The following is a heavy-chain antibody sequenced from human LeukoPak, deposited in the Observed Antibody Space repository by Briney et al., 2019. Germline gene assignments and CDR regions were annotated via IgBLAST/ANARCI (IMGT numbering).Heavy chain of an antibody. CDR2: INPNSGGT. J-gene: IGHJ6*03. CDR3: ARDSSTRYDFWSASYYYYYYMDV. V-gene: IGHV1-2*02. Sequence: GASVKVSCKASGYTFTGYYMHWVRQAPGQGLEWMGWINPNSGGTNYAQKFQGRVTMTRDTSISTAYMELSRLRSDDTAVYYCARDSSTRYDFWSASYYYYYYMDVWGKGTTVTVSS. CDR1: GYTFTGYY. D-gene: IGHD3-3*01.